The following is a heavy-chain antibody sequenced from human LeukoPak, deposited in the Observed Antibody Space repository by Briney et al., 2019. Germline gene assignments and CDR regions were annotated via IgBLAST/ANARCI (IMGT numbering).Heavy chain of an antibody. D-gene: IGHD4-17*01. J-gene: IGHJ4*02. Sequence: GGSLRLSCAASGFTFSSYAMSWVRQAPGEGREWVSAISGSGGSTYYADSVKGRFTISRDNSKNTLYLQMNSLRAEDTAVYYCAKDPHDYGDGDYWGQGTLVTVSS. CDR3: AKDPHDYGDGDY. CDR1: GFTFSSYA. CDR2: ISGSGGST. V-gene: IGHV3-23*01.